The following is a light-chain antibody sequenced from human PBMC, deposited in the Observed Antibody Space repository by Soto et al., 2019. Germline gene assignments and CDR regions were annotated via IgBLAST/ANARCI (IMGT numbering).Light chain of an antibody. Sequence: QSVLTXPAXXXXXXGQSITISCTGTSSDVGGYNYVSWYQQHPGKGPKLMIYEVTNRPSGVSFRFSGSKSGNTASLTISGLQAEDEADYYCSSYTAINTVTFGGGTKLTVL. V-gene: IGLV2-14*01. CDR2: EVT. J-gene: IGLJ2*01. CDR3: SSYTAINTVT. CDR1: SSDVGGYNY.